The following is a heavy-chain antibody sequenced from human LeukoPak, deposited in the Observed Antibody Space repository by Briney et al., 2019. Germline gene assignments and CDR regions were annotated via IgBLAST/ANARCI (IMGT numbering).Heavy chain of an antibody. Sequence: GGTLRLSCAASGFTFSSYGMSWVRQAPGKGLEWVSAISGSGGSTYYADSVKGRFTISRDNSENTLYLQMNSLRAEDTAVYYCANANYGSGTTGYMDVWGKGTTVTVSS. CDR1: GFTFSSYG. V-gene: IGHV3-23*01. J-gene: IGHJ6*03. CDR3: ANANYGSGTTGYMDV. CDR2: ISGSGGST. D-gene: IGHD3-10*01.